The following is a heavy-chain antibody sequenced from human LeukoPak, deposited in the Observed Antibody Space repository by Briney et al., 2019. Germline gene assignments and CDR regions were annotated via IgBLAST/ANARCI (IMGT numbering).Heavy chain of an antibody. D-gene: IGHD3-3*01. CDR2: ISSSDSPI. CDR3: ARCEWHYYHYYMDV. V-gene: IGHV3-11*04. CDR1: GFTFGDYY. Sequence: TGGSLRLSCAASGFTFGDYYMSWIRQAPGKGLEWVSYISSSDSPIYYADSVKGRFTISRGNAKNSLFLQMNSLGAEDTAVYYCARCEWHYYHYYMDVWGKGTTVTVSS. J-gene: IGHJ6*03.